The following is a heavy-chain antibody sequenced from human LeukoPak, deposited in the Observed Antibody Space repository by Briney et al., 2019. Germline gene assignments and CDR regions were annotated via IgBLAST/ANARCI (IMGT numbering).Heavy chain of an antibody. D-gene: IGHD2-2*01. V-gene: IGHV4-34*01. J-gene: IGHJ5*02. Sequence: PSETLSLTCAVYCGSFSGYYWSWIRQPPGKGLEWIGEINHSGSTDYNPSLKSRVTISVDTSKNQFSLKLSSVTAADTAVYYCARGRKYQLLSWFDPWGQGTLVTVSS. CDR2: INHSGST. CDR1: CGSFSGYY. CDR3: ARGRKYQLLSWFDP.